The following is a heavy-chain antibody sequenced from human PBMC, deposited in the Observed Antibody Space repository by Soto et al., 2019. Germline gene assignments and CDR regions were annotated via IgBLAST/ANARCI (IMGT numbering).Heavy chain of an antibody. D-gene: IGHD3-10*01. V-gene: IGHV3-7*01. CDR2: TNPYGSTT. CDR1: EFTFSNSW. CDR3: ARDPAFGALDY. J-gene: IGHJ4*02. Sequence: EVQLVESGGGLVQPGGSLRLSCAASEFTFSNSWMAWVRQAPGKGLEWVSDTNPYGSTTSYVDSVKGRFTVSRDNAKNSLYLQMNSLRVEDTAVYYCARDPAFGALDYWGRGTLVTVSS.